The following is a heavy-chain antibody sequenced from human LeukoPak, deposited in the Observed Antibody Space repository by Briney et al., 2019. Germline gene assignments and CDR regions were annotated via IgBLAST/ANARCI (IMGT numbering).Heavy chain of an antibody. CDR1: GFTFSSYA. J-gene: IGHJ4*02. V-gene: IGHV3-23*01. CDR2: ISGSGGST. CDR3: AKVGGNSGWHPYFDY. D-gene: IGHD6-19*01. Sequence: GGSLRLSCAASGFTFSSYAMSWVRQAPGKGLEWVSAISGSGGSTYYADSVKGRFTISRDNSKNTLYLQMNSLRAEDTAVYYCAKVGGNSGWHPYFDYWGQGTLVTVSS.